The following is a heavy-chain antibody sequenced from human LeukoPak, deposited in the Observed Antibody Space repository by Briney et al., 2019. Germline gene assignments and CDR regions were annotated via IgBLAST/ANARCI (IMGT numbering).Heavy chain of an antibody. J-gene: IGHJ5*02. V-gene: IGHV4-39*01. CDR2: IYYSGST. CDR3: ARVPLPWDILPGRGWFDP. CDR1: GSTFSSYW. Sequence: PGGSLRLSCAASGSTFSSYWMSWIRQPPGKGLEWIGSIYYSGSTYYNPSLKSRVTISVDTSKNQFSLKLSSVTAADTAVYYCARVPLPWDILPGRGWFDPWGQGTLVTVPS. D-gene: IGHD3-9*01.